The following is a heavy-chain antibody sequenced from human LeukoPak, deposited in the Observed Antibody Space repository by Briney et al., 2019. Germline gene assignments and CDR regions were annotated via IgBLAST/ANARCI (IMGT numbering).Heavy chain of an antibody. J-gene: IGHJ1*01. V-gene: IGHV3-23*01. D-gene: IGHD6-19*01. CDR1: GFTFATYT. CDR2: IRSSGDST. CDR3: AKGGAVTGTMYFQY. Sequence: GGSLRLSCAASGFTFATYTMSWVRQAPGKGLECVSAIRSSGDSTYYADSAKGRFTITRDNSKNTLYLQMNSLRAEDTAIYYCAKGGAVTGTMYFQYWGQGTLVTVSS.